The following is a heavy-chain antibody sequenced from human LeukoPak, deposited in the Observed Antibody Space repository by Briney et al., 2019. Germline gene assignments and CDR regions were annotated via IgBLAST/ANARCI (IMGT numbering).Heavy chain of an antibody. J-gene: IGHJ4*02. Sequence: GGSLRLFCAASGFTFSSYAMSWVRQAPGKGLEWVSAISGSGGSTYYADSVKGRFTISRDNSKNTLYLQMNSLRAEDTAVYYCAKDRGVTAVADPFDYWGQGTLVTVSS. CDR2: ISGSGGST. D-gene: IGHD6-19*01. CDR3: AKDRGVTAVADPFDY. CDR1: GFTFSSYA. V-gene: IGHV3-23*01.